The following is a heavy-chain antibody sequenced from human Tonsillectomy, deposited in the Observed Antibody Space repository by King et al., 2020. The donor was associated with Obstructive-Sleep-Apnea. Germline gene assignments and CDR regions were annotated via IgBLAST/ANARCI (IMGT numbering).Heavy chain of an antibody. CDR2: IKSKTDGGTT. CDR1: GFIFTNAW. J-gene: IGHJ4*02. V-gene: IGHV3-15*01. CDR3: TTVSVPPADY. D-gene: IGHD3-10*01. Sequence: VQLVESGGGLVKPGGSLRLSCAASGFIFTNAWMSWVRQAPGKGLEWLGRIKSKTDGGTTDYAAPVKGRFTISRDDSKNTVYLQMNRLKTEDTAVYYCTTVSVPPADYWGQGTLVTVSS.